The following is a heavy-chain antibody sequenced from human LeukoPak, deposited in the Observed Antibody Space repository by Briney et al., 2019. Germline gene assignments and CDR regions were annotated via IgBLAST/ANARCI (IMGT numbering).Heavy chain of an antibody. CDR1: GFTFSSYW. CDR2: INSDGSST. D-gene: IGHD2-2*01. J-gene: IGHJ4*02. Sequence: GGSLRLSCAASGFTFSSYWMHWVRQAPGKGLVWVSRINSDGSSTSYADSVKGRFTISRDNAKNTLHLQMNSLGAEDTAVYYCARDYRYCSSTSCHIPENYFDYWGQGTLVTVSS. V-gene: IGHV3-74*01. CDR3: ARDYRYCSSTSCHIPENYFDY.